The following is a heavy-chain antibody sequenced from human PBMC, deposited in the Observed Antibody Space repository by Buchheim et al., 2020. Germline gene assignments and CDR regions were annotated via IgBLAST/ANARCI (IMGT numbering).Heavy chain of an antibody. CDR2: IIPVFGTL. D-gene: IGHD3-16*01. CDR1: GGTFSSAV. J-gene: IGHJ2*01. Sequence: QLVQSGAEVKRPGSSVKVSCRASGGTFSSAVIGWVRHAPGHGLEWMGGIIPVFGTLNYAQKFQGRLSIAADRSTSTVYKELSSLTSDDTAVYFCARGDDLWGRGTL. V-gene: IGHV1-69*06. CDR3: ARGDDL.